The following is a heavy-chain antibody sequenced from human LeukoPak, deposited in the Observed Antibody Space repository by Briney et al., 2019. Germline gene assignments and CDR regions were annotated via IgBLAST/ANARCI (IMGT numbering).Heavy chain of an antibody. D-gene: IGHD6-6*01. V-gene: IGHV3-23*01. CDR2: ISGSGGST. J-gene: IGHJ4*02. CDR1: GFTFSSYA. CDR3: AKGNRYSSSGYFDY. Sequence: GGSLRLSCAASGFTFSSYAMSWVRQAPGEGLEWVSAISGSGGSTYYADSVKGRFTISRDNSKNTLYLQMNSLRAEDTAVYYCAKGNRYSSSGYFDYWGQGTLVTVSS.